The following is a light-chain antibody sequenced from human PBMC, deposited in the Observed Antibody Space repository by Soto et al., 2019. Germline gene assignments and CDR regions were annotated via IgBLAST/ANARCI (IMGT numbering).Light chain of an antibody. Sequence: QSVLTQPPSVSAAPGQKVTISSAGSSFNIGNNYVSWYQQLPGTAPKLLIYDNNKRPSGIPDRFSGSKSGTSATLGITGLQTGDEADYYCGTWDSSLTAGVFGTGTKLTVL. CDR3: GTWDSSLTAGV. CDR1: SFNIGNNY. CDR2: DNN. V-gene: IGLV1-51*01. J-gene: IGLJ1*01.